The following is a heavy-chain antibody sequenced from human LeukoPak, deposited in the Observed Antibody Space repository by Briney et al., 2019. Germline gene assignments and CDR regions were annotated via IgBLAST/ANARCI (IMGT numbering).Heavy chain of an antibody. D-gene: IGHD2-2*01. CDR1: GFTFSSYG. V-gene: IGHV3-33*01. Sequence: GRSLRLSCAASGFTFSSYGMHWVRQAPGKGLEWVAVIWYDGSNKYYADSVKGRFTISRDNSKNTLYLQMDSLRVEDTDVYYCARDSCSSTSCYGGYSFDYWGQGTLITVSS. J-gene: IGHJ4*02. CDR2: IWYDGSNK. CDR3: ARDSCSSTSCYGGYSFDY.